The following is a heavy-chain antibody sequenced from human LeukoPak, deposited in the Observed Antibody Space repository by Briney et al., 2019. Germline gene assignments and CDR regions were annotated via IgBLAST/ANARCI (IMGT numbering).Heavy chain of an antibody. CDR3: ARETLDRGYYYDSSGFFDY. V-gene: IGHV4-59*01. D-gene: IGHD3-22*01. CDR2: IYYSGST. CDR1: GGSISSYY. Sequence: SETLSLTCTVSGGSISSYYWSWIRQPPGKGLEWIGYIYYSGSTNYNPSLKSRVTISVDTSKNQFSLKLSSVTAADTAVYYCARETLDRGYYYDSSGFFDYWGQGTLVTVSS. J-gene: IGHJ4*02.